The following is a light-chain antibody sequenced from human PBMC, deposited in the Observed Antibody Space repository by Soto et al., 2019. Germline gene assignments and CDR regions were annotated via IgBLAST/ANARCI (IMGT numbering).Light chain of an antibody. CDR3: QLYGTSPKT. Sequence: EIVFTQSPCTLSLSPGERATLSCRASETVAGSYLAWYQQKPGQAPRLLIHGASTRATGIADRFSGSGSGTDFTLTISRLEPEDFAVYYCQLYGTSPKTFGQGTKVDIK. V-gene: IGKV3-20*01. J-gene: IGKJ1*01. CDR1: ETVAGSY. CDR2: GAS.